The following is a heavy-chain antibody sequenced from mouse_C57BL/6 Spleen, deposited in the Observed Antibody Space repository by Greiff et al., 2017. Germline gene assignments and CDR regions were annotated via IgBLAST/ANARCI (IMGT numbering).Heavy chain of an antibody. D-gene: IGHD2-2*01. CDR1: GFTFSDFY. CDR3: ARNGWGYDEAWFAY. V-gene: IGHV7-1*01. CDR2: SRNKANDYTT. J-gene: IGHJ3*01. Sequence: EVKLVESGGGLVQSGRSLRLSCATSGFTFSDFYMEWVRQAPGTGLEWIAASRNKANDYTTEYSASVKGRFIVSRDTSQSILYLQMNALRAEDSAIYYCARNGWGYDEAWFAYWGQGTLVTVSA.